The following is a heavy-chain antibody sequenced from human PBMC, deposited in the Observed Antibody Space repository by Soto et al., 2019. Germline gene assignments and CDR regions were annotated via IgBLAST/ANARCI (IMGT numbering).Heavy chain of an antibody. Sequence: SQTLSPTGAISGDSVSGSSVTWYWIRQSPSRGGGWGGRTYYRSKWYNDYAESVKSRITINPDTSKNQFSLHLNSVTPEDTAVYYCVTLIGNSCLDFWGQGTLVTVSS. CDR1: GDSVSGSSVT. D-gene: IGHD2-8*01. J-gene: IGHJ4*02. CDR2: TYYRSKWYN. CDR3: VTLIGNSCLDF. V-gene: IGHV6-1*01.